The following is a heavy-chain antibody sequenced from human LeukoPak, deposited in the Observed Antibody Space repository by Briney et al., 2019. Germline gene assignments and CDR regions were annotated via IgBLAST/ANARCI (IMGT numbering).Heavy chain of an antibody. J-gene: IGHJ4*02. CDR1: GFTFSSYA. CDR2: ISGIRSNT. V-gene: IGHV3-23*01. D-gene: IGHD3-22*01. CDR3: AKGIDSSGYYPFDY. Sequence: GGSLRLSCAASGFTFSSYAMSWVRQAPGKGLEWVSAISGIRSNTYYADSVKGRFTISRDISKNTLYQQMNSLRAEDTAVYYCAKGIDSSGYYPFDYWGQGALVTVSS.